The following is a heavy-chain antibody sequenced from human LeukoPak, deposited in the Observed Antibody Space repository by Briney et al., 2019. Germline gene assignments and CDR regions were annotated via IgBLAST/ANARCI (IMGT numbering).Heavy chain of an antibody. CDR1: GFTFSDYY. J-gene: IGHJ2*01. Sequence: GGSLRLSCAASGFTFSDYYMSWIRQAPGKGLEWVSYISSSGSTIYYADSVKGRFTISRDNAKNSLYLQMNSLRAEDTAVYYCAKGIRVAAARWYFDLWGRGTLVTVSS. CDR3: AKGIRVAAARWYFDL. CDR2: ISSSGSTI. D-gene: IGHD6-13*01. V-gene: IGHV3-11*01.